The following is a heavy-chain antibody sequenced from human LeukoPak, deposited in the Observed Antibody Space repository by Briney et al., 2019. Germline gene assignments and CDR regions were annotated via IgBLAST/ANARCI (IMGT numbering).Heavy chain of an antibody. D-gene: IGHD4-17*01. CDR1: GLTLSSYC. CDR3: ARDTTVTNFCMDV. CDR2: ITRSSTYI. Sequence: GGCLSLSCGASGLTLSSYCMNWASQPPAKGRVWVSSITRSSTYIYYADSVKGRFTIYRDNAKNSLYLQMNSLRAEDTALYYCARDTTVTNFCMDVWGQRTTVTV. V-gene: IGHV3-21*01. J-gene: IGHJ6*01.